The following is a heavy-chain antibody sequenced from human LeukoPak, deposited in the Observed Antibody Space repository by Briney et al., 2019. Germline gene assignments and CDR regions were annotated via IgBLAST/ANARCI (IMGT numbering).Heavy chain of an antibody. D-gene: IGHD3-10*01. Sequence: SETLSLTCTVSGGSISDYYWNWIRQPPGKGLEWVDYVHYSGTTKYNPSLQSRVTTAVDMSKKEVSLRLDSVTGADTAVYYCAGDMRGSAKVWFDSWGQGVQVIVSS. CDR3: AGDMRGSAKVWFDS. CDR1: GGSISDYY. J-gene: IGHJ5*01. V-gene: IGHV4-59*12. CDR2: VHYSGTT.